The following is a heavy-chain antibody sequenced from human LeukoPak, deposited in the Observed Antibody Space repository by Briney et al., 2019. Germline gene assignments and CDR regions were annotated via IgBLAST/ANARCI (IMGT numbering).Heavy chain of an antibody. CDR1: GFTFSSYG. V-gene: IGHV3-33*06. CDR2: IWYDGSNK. J-gene: IGHJ4*02. Sequence: GGSLRPSCAASGFTFSSYGMHWVRQAPGKGLEWVAVIWYDGSNKYYADSVKGRFTISRDNSKNTLYLQMNSLRAEDTAVYYCAKAPHSGSYFSTVYYFDYWGQGTLVTVSS. CDR3: AKAPHSGSYFSTVYYFDY. D-gene: IGHD1-26*01.